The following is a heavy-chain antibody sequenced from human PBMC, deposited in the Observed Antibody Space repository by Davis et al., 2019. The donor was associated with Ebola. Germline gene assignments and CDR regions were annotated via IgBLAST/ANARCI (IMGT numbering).Heavy chain of an antibody. J-gene: IGHJ5*02. D-gene: IGHD2-15*01. CDR1: GFTFTDYY. CDR3: AREGLNVVLAAASPDDDNGWFDP. CDR2: IKLNSGGT. Sequence: ASVKVSCKASGFTFTDYYMHWVRQAPGQGLEWMGWIKLNSGGTNYAQRFQGRVTMTRDTSITTTYMELSRLTSDDTAVYYCAREGLNVVLAAASPDDDNGWFDPWGQGTLVTVSS. V-gene: IGHV1-2*02.